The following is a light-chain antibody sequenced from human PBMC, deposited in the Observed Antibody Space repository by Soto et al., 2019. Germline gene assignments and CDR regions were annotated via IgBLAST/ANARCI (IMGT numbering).Light chain of an antibody. V-gene: IGKV1-27*01. CDR1: QGISNY. J-gene: IGKJ3*01. CDR2: AAS. Sequence: DIQMTQSPSSLSASVGDRVTITCRASQGISNYLAWYQQKPGKVPKLLIYAASTLQAGVPSRFSGSGSGTDFTLTISSLQPEDVATYYCQKYNSAPLFTFGPGTKVDIK. CDR3: QKYNSAPLFT.